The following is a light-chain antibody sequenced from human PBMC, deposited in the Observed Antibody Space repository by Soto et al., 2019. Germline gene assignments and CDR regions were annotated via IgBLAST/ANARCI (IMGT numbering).Light chain of an antibody. CDR1: QGISSY. Sequence: DIQLTQSLSFLSASVGDRVTITCRASQGISSYLAWYQQKPGKAPKLLIYAASTLQSGVPSRFSGSGSGTDFTLTISSLQPEDFATYYCQQSYSTPQTFGQGTKVDIK. V-gene: IGKV1-39*01. CDR2: AAS. CDR3: QQSYSTPQT. J-gene: IGKJ1*01.